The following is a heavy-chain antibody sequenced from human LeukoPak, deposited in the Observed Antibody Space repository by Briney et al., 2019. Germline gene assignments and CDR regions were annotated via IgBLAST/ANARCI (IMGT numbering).Heavy chain of an antibody. J-gene: IGHJ4*02. CDR2: IYHSGST. CDR3: ARDRSGSLDY. Sequence: SETLSLTCTVSGDSISSGYYWGWSRQPPGKGLEWSGRIYHSGSTYYNPSLKSPVTISVHTSKNPFSLKLSSVTAADTAVYYCARDRSGSLDYWGQGTLVTVSS. D-gene: IGHD1-26*01. V-gene: IGHV4-38-2*02. CDR1: GDSISSGYY.